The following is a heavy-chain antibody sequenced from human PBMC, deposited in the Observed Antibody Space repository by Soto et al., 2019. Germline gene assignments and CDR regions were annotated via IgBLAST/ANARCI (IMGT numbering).Heavy chain of an antibody. J-gene: IGHJ4*02. CDR3: ARQGSSSGWGGDIWYYFDY. V-gene: IGHV1-46*01. CDR1: GYTFTSYY. D-gene: IGHD6-19*01. CDR2: INPSGGST. Sequence: QVQLVQSGAEVKKPGASVKVSCKASGYTFTSYYMHWVRQAPGQGLEWMGIINPSGGSTSYAQKFQGRVTMTRDTSTSTDYMELSSLRSEDTAVYYCARQGSSSGWGGDIWYYFDYWGQGTLVTVSS.